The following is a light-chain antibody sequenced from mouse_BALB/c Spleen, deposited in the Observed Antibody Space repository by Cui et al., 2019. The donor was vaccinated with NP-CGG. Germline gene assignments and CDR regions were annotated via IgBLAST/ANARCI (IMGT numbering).Light chain of an antibody. CDR3: ALWYSNHWM. V-gene: IGLV1*01. Sequence: QAVVIQEPALTTSPGETVTLTCRSSTGAVTTSNYANWVQEKPDHLFTGLIGGTNNRAPGVPARFSGSLIGDKAALTITGAQTEDEAIYFCALWYSNHWMFGGGTKLTVL. CDR2: GTN. CDR1: TGAVTTSNY. J-gene: IGLJ1*01.